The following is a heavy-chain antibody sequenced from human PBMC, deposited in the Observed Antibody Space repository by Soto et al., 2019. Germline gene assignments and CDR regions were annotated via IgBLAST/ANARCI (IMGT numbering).Heavy chain of an antibody. CDR2: IYSGGST. J-gene: IGHJ4*02. V-gene: IGHV3-66*01. Sequence: GGSLRLSCVASGFTVSSNYMSWVRQAPGKGLEWVSVIYSGGSTYYADSVKGRFTISRDNSKNTLYLQMNSLRAEDTAVYYCARDNNSPNHLGIDYWGQGTLVTVSS. D-gene: IGHD1-20*01. CDR3: ARDNNSPNHLGIDY. CDR1: GFTVSSNY.